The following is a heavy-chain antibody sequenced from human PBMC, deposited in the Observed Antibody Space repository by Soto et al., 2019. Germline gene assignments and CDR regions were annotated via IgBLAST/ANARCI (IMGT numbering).Heavy chain of an antibody. J-gene: IGHJ4*02. D-gene: IGHD3-10*01. CDR2: ISPMFGAA. CDR3: AREVQVHTPAFVY. V-gene: IGHV1-69*19. CDR1: GGTFNTYA. Sequence: QVQLVQSGAEMKKPGSSVKVSCQSSGGTFNTYAMNWVRQAPGQGPEWMGDISPMFGAANYAPKFQGRVTITADDSTGTSDMQLSSLTSEDTALYFCAREVQVHTPAFVYWGQGTLVTVSS.